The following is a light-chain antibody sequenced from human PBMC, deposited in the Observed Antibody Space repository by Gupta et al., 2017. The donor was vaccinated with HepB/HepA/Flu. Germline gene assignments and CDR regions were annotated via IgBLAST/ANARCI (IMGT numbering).Light chain of an antibody. J-gene: IGLJ2*01. CDR3: QAYDSSRSGYVV. CDR1: SSNIGAGYD. V-gene: IGLV1-40*01. Sequence: QSVLTQPPSVSGAPGQRVTISCTGSSSNIGAGYDVHWYQQLPGTAPKLLIYGNSNRPSGVPDRFSCSKSGTSASLAITGLQAEEEADYYCQAYDSSRSGYVVFGGGTKLTVL. CDR2: GNS.